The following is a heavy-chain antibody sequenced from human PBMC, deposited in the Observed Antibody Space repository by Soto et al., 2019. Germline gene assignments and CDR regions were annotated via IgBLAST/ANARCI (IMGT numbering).Heavy chain of an antibody. CDR2: IGDNGRET. Sequence: PWGSLRLSCVASGFSFSIYAMTWVRQAPGKGLEWVSTIGDNGRETRYADSVKGRFIISRDNPKNTLYLQMNSLRAEDTAVYYCAKLIVVVVAAPSSPLDAFDIWGQGTMVNVSS. CDR1: GFSFSIYA. D-gene: IGHD2-15*01. CDR3: AKLIVVVVAAPSSPLDAFDI. V-gene: IGHV3-23*01. J-gene: IGHJ3*02.